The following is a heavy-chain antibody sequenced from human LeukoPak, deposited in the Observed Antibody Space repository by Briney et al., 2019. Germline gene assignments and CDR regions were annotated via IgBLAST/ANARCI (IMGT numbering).Heavy chain of an antibody. CDR3: TREHKEGDWNVPGWYFDL. CDR1: GGSIGSHY. CDR2: VYYTGST. D-gene: IGHD3-16*01. Sequence: SETLSLTCTVSGGSIGSHYWTWIRQPPGKGLEFIGNVYYTGSTKYNPSLKSRVTISVDTSKNQFSLKLSSVTAADTAGYYCTREHKEGDWNVPGWYFDLWGRGTLVAVSS. J-gene: IGHJ2*01. V-gene: IGHV4-59*11.